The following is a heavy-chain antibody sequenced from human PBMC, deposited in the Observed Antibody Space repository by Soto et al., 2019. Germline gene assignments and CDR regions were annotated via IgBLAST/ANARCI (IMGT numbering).Heavy chain of an antibody. CDR2: IYWDDDK. J-gene: IGHJ4*02. D-gene: IGHD6-19*01. CDR1: GFSLSSTRVA. CDR3: AHSVVAGLGYYFDY. Sequence: QITLKESGPTLVKPTQTLTLTCTFSGFSLSSTRVAVGWIRQPPGKALEWLALIYWDDDKRYSLFLKSRLTITKYTSKNQVVPTITNTDPVDTATYYCAHSVVAGLGYYFDYWGQGTLVTVSS. V-gene: IGHV2-5*02.